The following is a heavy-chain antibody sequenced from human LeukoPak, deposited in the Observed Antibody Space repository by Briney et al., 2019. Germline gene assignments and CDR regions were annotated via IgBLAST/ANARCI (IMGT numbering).Heavy chain of an antibody. J-gene: IGHJ4*02. V-gene: IGHV3-13*01. CDR1: GSTFSSYD. Sequence: GGSLRLSCAASGSTFSSYDMLWVRQATGKGLEFGSGIGTNGDTYYQGSVKGRSSISRENAKNSLYLQMTSLRAGDTAVYYCARVGYNYGYDYWGQGTLVTVSS. CDR3: ARVGYNYGYDY. D-gene: IGHD5-18*01. CDR2: IGTNGDT.